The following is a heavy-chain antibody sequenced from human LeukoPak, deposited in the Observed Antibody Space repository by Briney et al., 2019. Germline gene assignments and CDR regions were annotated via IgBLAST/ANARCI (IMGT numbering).Heavy chain of an antibody. CDR2: INHSGST. V-gene: IGHV4-34*01. Sequence: SETLSLTCAVYGGSFSGYCLSWIRQPPGKGLEWIGEINHSGSTKYNPSPKSQVTISVDTAKYQFSLKLSSVTAADTAVYYCARAYCSGGSCHYDYYYGRDVWGQGTTVTVSS. J-gene: IGHJ6*02. CDR3: ARAYCSGGSCHYDYYYGRDV. CDR1: GGSFSGYC. D-gene: IGHD2-15*01.